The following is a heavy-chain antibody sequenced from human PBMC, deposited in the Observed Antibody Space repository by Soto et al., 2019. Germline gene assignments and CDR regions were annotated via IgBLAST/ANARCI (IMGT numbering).Heavy chain of an antibody. Sequence: ASVKVSCKASGYTFITYGMSWVRQAPGQGLDWMGWISTYNGDTKYADRLQGRVTMTTDTTTGTAYLELRSLRSDDTAVYYCARATYYYDSSTDLRDYFDSWGQGALVTVSS. D-gene: IGHD3-22*01. CDR1: GYTFITYG. V-gene: IGHV1-18*01. CDR2: ISTYNGDT. CDR3: ARATYYYDSSTDLRDYFDS. J-gene: IGHJ4*02.